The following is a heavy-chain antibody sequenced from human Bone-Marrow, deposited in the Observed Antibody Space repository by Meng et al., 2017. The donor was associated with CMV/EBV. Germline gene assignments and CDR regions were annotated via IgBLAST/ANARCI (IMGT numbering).Heavy chain of an antibody. J-gene: IGHJ4*02. Sequence: YNFTSYYMHWVRQAPGQGLEWMGIINPSGGSTSYAQKFQGRVTMTRDTSTSTVYMELSSLRSEDTAVYYCARDGSGGDGYNMGYFDYWGQGTLVTVSS. CDR2: INPSGGST. CDR1: YNFTSYY. V-gene: IGHV1-46*01. D-gene: IGHD5-24*01. CDR3: ARDGSGGDGYNMGYFDY.